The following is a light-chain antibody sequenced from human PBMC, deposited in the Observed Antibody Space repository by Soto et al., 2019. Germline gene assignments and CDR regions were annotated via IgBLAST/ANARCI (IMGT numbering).Light chain of an antibody. V-gene: IGKV3-20*01. CDR1: HSVSSNH. CDR2: GGS. CDR3: QQYGSSPPWT. Sequence: DIVLTQSPGTLSLSPGERATLSCRASHSVSSNHLAWYQQKPGQAPRLLIYGGSSRATGIPVRFSGSGSETDFTLTITRLEPEDFAVYYCQQYGSSPPWTFGQGTKVDIK. J-gene: IGKJ1*01.